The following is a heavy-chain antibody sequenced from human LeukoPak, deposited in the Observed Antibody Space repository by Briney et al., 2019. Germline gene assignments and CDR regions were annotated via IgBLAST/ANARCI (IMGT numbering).Heavy chain of an antibody. Sequence: ETLSLTCAVSGYSISSGYYWGWIRQPPGKGLEWVSTISGSGGSTYYADSVKGRFTISRDNSKNTLYLQMNSLRAEDTALYYCAKEKVVDLIRAFDIWGQGTMVTVSS. CDR3: AKEKVVDLIRAFDI. CDR1: GYSISSGYY. J-gene: IGHJ3*02. D-gene: IGHD2-15*01. V-gene: IGHV3-23*01. CDR2: ISGSGGST.